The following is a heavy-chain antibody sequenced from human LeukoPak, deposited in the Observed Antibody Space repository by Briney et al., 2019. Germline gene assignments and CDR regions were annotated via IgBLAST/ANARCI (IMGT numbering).Heavy chain of an antibody. CDR1: GGSISSYY. Sequence: PSETLSLTCTVSGGSISSYYWSWIRQSPGKRLEWIGNIYYSGSTNYNPSLKSRVTISVDTSKNQYSLKLSSVTAADTAVYYCARYVGATSFDYWGQGTLVTVSS. J-gene: IGHJ4*02. D-gene: IGHD1-26*01. V-gene: IGHV4-59*01. CDR3: ARYVGATSFDY. CDR2: IYYSGST.